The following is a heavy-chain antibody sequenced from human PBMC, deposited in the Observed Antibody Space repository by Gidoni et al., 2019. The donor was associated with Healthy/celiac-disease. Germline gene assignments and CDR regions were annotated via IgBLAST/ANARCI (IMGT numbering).Heavy chain of an antibody. CDR3: ARDHQYSSSWYAYPHYY. V-gene: IGHV3-20*04. CDR2: VNWNGGST. D-gene: IGHD6-13*01. CDR1: GFTFADDG. J-gene: IGHJ4*02. Sequence: EVQLVESGGGVVRPGGSLRLSGAASGFTFADDGMSWVRQAPGKGLEWVSGVNWNGGSTGYADSVKGRFTISRDNAKNSLYLQMNSLRAEDTAFYYCARDHQYSSSWYAYPHYYWGQGTLVTVSS.